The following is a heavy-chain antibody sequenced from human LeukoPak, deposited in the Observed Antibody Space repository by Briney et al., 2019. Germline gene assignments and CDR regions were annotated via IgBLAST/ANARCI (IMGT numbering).Heavy chain of an antibody. J-gene: IGHJ4*02. CDR2: IKQDGSDK. CDR1: GFTFSSFW. V-gene: IGHV3-7*05. CDR3: AKGLVAAGKVSDS. Sequence: GGSLRLSCAASGFTFSSFWMSWVRQAPGKGLEWVANIKQDGSDKYYVDSVKGRFTISRDNAQNSLYLQMNSLRAEDTAMYYCAKGLVAAGKVSDSCGQGTLVTVSS. D-gene: IGHD2-2*01.